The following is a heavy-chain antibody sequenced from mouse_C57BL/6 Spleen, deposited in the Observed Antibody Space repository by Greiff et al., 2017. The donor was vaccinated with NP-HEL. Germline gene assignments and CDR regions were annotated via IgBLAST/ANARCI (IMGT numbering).Heavy chain of an antibody. V-gene: IGHV1-52*01. J-gene: IGHJ4*01. D-gene: IGHD1-1*01. CDR1: GYTFTSYW. Sequence: QVQLQQPGAELVRPGSSVKLSCKASGYTFTSYWMHWVKQRPIQGLEWIGNIDPSDSETHYNQKFKDKATLTVDKSSRTAYMQLSSLTSEDSAVYYCARGREWVGAKGYAMDYGGQGTSVTVSS. CDR2: IDPSDSET. CDR3: ARGREWVGAKGYAMDY.